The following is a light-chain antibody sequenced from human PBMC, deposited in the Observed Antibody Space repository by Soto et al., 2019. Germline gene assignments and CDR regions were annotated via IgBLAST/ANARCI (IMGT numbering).Light chain of an antibody. CDR2: YDS. CDR3: QVWDSSSYHVV. Sequence: SYELTQPPSVSVAPGKTARITCGGTNIGSKSVHWYQQKPGQAPVLVIYYDSDRPSGIPERFSGSNSGNTATLTISRVEAGDEADYYCQVWDSSSYHVVFGGGTKLTVL. CDR1: NIGSKS. J-gene: IGLJ2*01. V-gene: IGLV3-21*04.